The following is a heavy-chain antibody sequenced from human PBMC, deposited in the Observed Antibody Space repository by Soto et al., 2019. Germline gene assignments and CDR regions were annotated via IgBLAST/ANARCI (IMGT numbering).Heavy chain of an antibody. D-gene: IGHD3-9*01. Sequence: SETLSLTCTVSGGSISSYYWSWIRQPPGKGLEWIGYIYYSGSTNYNPSLKSRVTISVDTSKNQFSLKLSSVTAADTAVYYCARVVSAVGYDILTGPTFDPWGQGTLVTVS. CDR2: IYYSGST. V-gene: IGHV4-59*01. CDR1: GGSISSYY. CDR3: ARVVSAVGYDILTGPTFDP. J-gene: IGHJ5*02.